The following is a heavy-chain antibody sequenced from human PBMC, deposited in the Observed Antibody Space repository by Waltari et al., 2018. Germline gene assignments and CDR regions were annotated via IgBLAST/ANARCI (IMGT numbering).Heavy chain of an antibody. D-gene: IGHD5-12*01. CDR2: INHSGGT. CDR3: ARGSSQRSVGYTGD. J-gene: IGHJ4*02. V-gene: IGHV4-34*01. Sequence: QVQLQQWGAGLLKPSETLSLTCAVYGGSFSGYYYAWFRQPPGKGLEWIGEINHSGGTKYNPSLKSRVTISPDTYKNQFSRKLTSVTAADTAVYYCARGSSQRSVGYTGDWGQGTLVTVSS. CDR1: GGSFSGYY.